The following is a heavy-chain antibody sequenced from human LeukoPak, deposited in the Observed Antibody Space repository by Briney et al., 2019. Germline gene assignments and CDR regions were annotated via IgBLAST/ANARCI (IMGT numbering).Heavy chain of an antibody. J-gene: IGHJ4*02. D-gene: IGHD6-13*01. CDR3: AKRSIAATTTYYFDY. Sequence: GESLKISCKGSGYSFTSYWIAWVRQMPGKGVEWMGIIYPGDSDTRYSPSFQGQVTISADKSISTAYLQWSSLKASDTAMSYCAKRSIAATTTYYFDYWGQGTLVTVSS. V-gene: IGHV5-51*01. CDR1: GYSFTSYW. CDR2: IYPGDSDT.